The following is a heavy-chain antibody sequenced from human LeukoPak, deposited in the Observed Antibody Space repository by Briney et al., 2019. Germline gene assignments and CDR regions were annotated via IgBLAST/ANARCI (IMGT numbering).Heavy chain of an antibody. V-gene: IGHV3-20*04. D-gene: IGHD1-14*01. Sequence: PGGSLRLSCAASGFTFSSYEMNWVRQAPGKGLEWVSGINWNGGSTGYADSVKGRFTISRDNAKNSLYLQMNSLRAEDTALYYCARDADGIFDYWGQGTLVTVSS. CDR2: INWNGGST. J-gene: IGHJ4*02. CDR3: ARDADGIFDY. CDR1: GFTFSSYE.